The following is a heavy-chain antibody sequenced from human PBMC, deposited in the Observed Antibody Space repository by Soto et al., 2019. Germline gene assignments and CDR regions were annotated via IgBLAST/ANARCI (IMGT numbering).Heavy chain of an antibody. CDR1: GGTFSSYA. D-gene: IGHD3-22*01. Sequence: GASVKVSCKASGGTFSSYAISWVRQAPGQGLEWMGGIIPIFGTANYAQKFQGRVTITADEPTSTAYMELSSLRSEDTAVYYCAIYDSSGRPRWGQGTLVTVSS. V-gene: IGHV1-69*13. CDR3: AIYDSSGRPR. J-gene: IGHJ4*02. CDR2: IIPIFGTA.